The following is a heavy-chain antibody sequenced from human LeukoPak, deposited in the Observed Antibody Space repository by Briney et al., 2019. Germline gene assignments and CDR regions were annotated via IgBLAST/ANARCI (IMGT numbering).Heavy chain of an antibody. V-gene: IGHV1-2*02. J-gene: IGHJ6*03. D-gene: IGHD6-13*01. CDR3: ARESPLAAAPSLHSMDV. CDR2: INPNSGGT. Sequence: ASVKVSCKASGYTFTGYYMHWLRQAPGQGLEWMGCINPNSGGTNNAQKFQGRVTMTRDTSISTAYMELSRLRSDDTAVYYCARESPLAAAPSLHSMDVWGKGTTVTVSS. CDR1: GYTFTGYY.